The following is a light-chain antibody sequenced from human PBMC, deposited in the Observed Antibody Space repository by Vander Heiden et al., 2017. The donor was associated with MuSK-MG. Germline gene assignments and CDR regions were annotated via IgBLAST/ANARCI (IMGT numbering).Light chain of an antibody. Sequence: DIVMTQSLDSLAVSLGERATINCKSSQSVLYSSNNKNYLAWYQQKPGQPPKLLIYWASTRESGVPDRFSGSGSGTDFTLTISSLQAEDGAVYYCQQYYSTPLTFGGGTKVEIK. CDR2: WAS. CDR3: QQYYSTPLT. J-gene: IGKJ4*01. CDR1: QSVLYSSNNKNY. V-gene: IGKV4-1*01.